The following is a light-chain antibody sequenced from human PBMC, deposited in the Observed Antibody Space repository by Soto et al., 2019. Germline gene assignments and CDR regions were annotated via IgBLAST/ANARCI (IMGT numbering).Light chain of an antibody. J-gene: IGLJ1*01. CDR2: EDS. CDR3: CSFAASRTYV. CDR1: SSDVGSYNL. Sequence: QSALTQPASVSGSPGQSITISCTGTSSDVGSYNLVSWYQQHPGKAPKLMLYEDSKRPSGVSNRFSGSKSGNTASLTVSGLQAEDEADYYCCSFAASRTYVFGTGTKLTVL. V-gene: IGLV2-23*01.